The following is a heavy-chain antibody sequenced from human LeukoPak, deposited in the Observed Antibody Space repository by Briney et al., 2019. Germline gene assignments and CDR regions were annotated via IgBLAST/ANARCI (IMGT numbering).Heavy chain of an antibody. CDR3: AREHYSNYAHCYYGMDV. J-gene: IGHJ6*02. V-gene: IGHV4-61*02. Sequence: SETLSLTCTVSGGSISSGSYYWSWIRQPAGKGLEWIGRIYTSGSTNYNPSLKSRATISVDTSKNQFSLKLSSVTAADTAVYYCAREHYSNYAHCYYGMDVWGQGTTVTVSS. CDR2: IYTSGST. D-gene: IGHD4-11*01. CDR1: GGSISSGSYY.